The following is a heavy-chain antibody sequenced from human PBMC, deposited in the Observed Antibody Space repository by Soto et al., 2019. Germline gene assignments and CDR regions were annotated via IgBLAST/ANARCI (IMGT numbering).Heavy chain of an antibody. V-gene: IGHV3-7*03. Sequence: GGSLRLSCEVSGFTFSMYSMSWVRQSPGKGLEWVAKIPQDGVDGHYADSVKGRFTISRDNGKNSLYLQLNNLRAEDTAVYYCARDHLILPAHDFFYGSDVWGRGATVTSP. D-gene: IGHD2-21*02. J-gene: IGHJ6*02. CDR1: GFTFSMYS. CDR2: IPQDGVDG. CDR3: ARDHLILPAHDFFYGSDV.